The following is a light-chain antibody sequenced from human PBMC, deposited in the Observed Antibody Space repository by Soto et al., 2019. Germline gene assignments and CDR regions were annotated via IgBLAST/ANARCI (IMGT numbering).Light chain of an antibody. CDR2: EDN. V-gene: IGLV1-51*02. CDR3: GTWDSSLRDII. Sequence: QSVLSQPPSVSAAPGQKITLSCSGTSSNIGNNFVSWYQQLPGTAPKLLIYEDNRRPSGIPGRFSGSKSGTSATLAITGLQTGDEADYHCGTWDSSLRDIIFGGGTKLTVL. CDR1: SSNIGNNF. J-gene: IGLJ2*01.